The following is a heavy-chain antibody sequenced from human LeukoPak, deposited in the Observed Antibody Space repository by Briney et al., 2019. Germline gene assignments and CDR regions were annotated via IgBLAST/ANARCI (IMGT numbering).Heavy chain of an antibody. D-gene: IGHD6-19*01. CDR2: IDYSGST. Sequence: PSETLSLTCTVSGDSHTNSIYYWGWIRQPPGKGLEWIGSIDYSGSTYYNPSLKSRATISIDTSKNQFSLKLSSVTAADTAVYYCAREYTLYRSGWFLDYWGQGTVVAVSS. CDR3: AREYTLYRSGWFLDY. V-gene: IGHV4-39*07. J-gene: IGHJ4*02. CDR1: GDSHTNSIYY.